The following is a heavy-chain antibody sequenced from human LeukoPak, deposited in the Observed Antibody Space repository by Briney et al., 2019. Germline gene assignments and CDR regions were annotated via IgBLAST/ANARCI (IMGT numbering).Heavy chain of an antibody. V-gene: IGHV3-11*05. CDR3: AKVEYEGSGWYGGVDY. J-gene: IGHJ4*02. CDR1: GFTFSDYY. Sequence: GGSLRLSCAASGFTFSDYYMNWIRQAPGKGLEWVSYISTSSSYTNYADSVKGRFTISRDNSKNTLYLQMNSLRAEDTAVYYCAKVEYEGSGWYGGVDYWGQGTLVTVSS. D-gene: IGHD6-19*01. CDR2: ISTSSSYT.